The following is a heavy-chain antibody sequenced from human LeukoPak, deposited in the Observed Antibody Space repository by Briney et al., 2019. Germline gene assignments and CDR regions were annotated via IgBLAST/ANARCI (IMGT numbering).Heavy chain of an antibody. V-gene: IGHV4-61*02. D-gene: IGHD2-2*01. Sequence: SETLSLTCSVSGDSISSGSFYWSWIRQPAGRGLEWIGRIYPSGSTNYNPSLESRVTISVDTSKNQFSLKLSSVTAADTAVYYCARDPRRPNSCYYYYMDVWGKGTTVTVSS. J-gene: IGHJ6*03. CDR1: GDSISSGSFY. CDR2: IYPSGST. CDR3: ARDPRRPNSCYYYYMDV.